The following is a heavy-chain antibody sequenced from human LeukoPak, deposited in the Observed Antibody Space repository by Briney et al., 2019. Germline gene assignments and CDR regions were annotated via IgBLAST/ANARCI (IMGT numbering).Heavy chain of an antibody. CDR3: ARWRWQQSEFDY. V-gene: IGHV3-7*01. CDR2: IKQDGNEE. D-gene: IGHD5-24*01. Sequence: GGSLRLSCAVSGFTFPSYSMGWVRQAPRKGLECVANIKQDGNEEYCVDSVRGRVTISRDNAKNSLYLQMNSLRAEDMAIYYCARWRWQQSEFDYWGQGTRVTVSS. J-gene: IGHJ4*02. CDR1: GFTFPSYS.